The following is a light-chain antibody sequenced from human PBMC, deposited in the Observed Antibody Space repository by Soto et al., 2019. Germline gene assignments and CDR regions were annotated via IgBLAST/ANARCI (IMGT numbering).Light chain of an antibody. CDR1: QSISTW. CDR3: LQYNGYYRT. V-gene: IGKV1-5*01. CDR2: DAS. J-gene: IGKJ1*01. Sequence: DIQMTQSPSTLSASVGDRVTITCRASQSISTWLVWYQQKPGKAPKVLIYDASSLQSGVPSRFSGSGSGTTFTLTISSLQSDDFATYYCLQYNGYYRTFGQGTKVDIK.